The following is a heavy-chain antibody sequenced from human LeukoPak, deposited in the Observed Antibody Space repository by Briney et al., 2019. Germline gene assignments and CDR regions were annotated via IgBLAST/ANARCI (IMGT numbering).Heavy chain of an antibody. J-gene: IGHJ4*02. CDR3: AGTFRGYSYGVAGGYFDY. CDR2: IYYSGST. V-gene: IGHV4-59*01. CDR1: GGSISSYY. D-gene: IGHD5-18*01. Sequence: SETLSLTCTVSGGSISSYYWSWIRQPPGKGLEWIGYIYYSGSTNYNPSLKSRVTISVDTSKNQFSLKLSSVTAADTAVYYCAGTFRGYSYGVAGGYFDYWGQGTLVTVSS.